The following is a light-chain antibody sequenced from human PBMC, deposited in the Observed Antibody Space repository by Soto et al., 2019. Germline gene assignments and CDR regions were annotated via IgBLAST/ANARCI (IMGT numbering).Light chain of an antibody. J-gene: IGKJ1*01. CDR2: DAS. Sequence: EIVLTQSADTLSLAPGATATLSCRASQSVRTYLAWYQQRPGHAPRLLIYDASNRATGIPARFSGSGSGADFILTISSLEPEDFAVYYCQQYGISGTFGQGTKVDIK. CDR3: QQYGISGT. V-gene: IGKV3-11*01. CDR1: QSVRTY.